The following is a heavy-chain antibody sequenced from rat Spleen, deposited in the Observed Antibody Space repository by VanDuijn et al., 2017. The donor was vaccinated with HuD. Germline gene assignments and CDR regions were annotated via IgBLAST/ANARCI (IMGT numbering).Heavy chain of an antibody. D-gene: IGHD4-1*01. CDR2: ISIGGGTT. J-gene: IGHJ2*01. CDR1: GFTCSDYY. CDR3: TTGLH. Sequence: EVQLVESGRNLVQPGRSLKFSCAASGFTCSDYYMAWVRQAPTKGLEWVAYISIGGGTTFYRDSVKGRFTISRDDAKRTLYLQMDSLRSEDTATYYCTTGLHWGQGVMVTVSS. V-gene: IGHV5-27*01.